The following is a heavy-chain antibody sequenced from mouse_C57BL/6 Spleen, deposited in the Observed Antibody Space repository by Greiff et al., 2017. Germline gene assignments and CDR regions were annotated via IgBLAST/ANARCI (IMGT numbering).Heavy chain of an antibody. D-gene: IGHD3-2*02. Sequence: QVTLKVSGPGILQPSQTLSLTCSFSGFSLSTFGMGVGWIRQPSGQGLEWLAHIWWDDDKYYNPALKSRLTSSKDTSKNQVFLKIANVDTADTATYYSDRRETAKASHYYAKDYWGKGTSVTV. V-gene: IGHV8-8*01. CDR2: IWWDDDK. CDR1: GFSLSTFGMG. CDR3: DRRETAKASHYYAKDY. J-gene: IGHJ4*01.